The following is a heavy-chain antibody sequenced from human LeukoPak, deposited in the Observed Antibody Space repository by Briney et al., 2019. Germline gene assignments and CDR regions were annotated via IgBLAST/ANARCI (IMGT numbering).Heavy chain of an antibody. CDR2: IIPILGIA. Sequence: SVNVSCKASGGTFSSYAISWVRQAPGQGLEWMGRIIPILGIANYAQKFQGRVTITADKSTSTAYMELSSLRSEDTAVYYCARDFAVAGTGYDYWGQGTLVTVSS. CDR3: ARDFAVAGTGYDY. V-gene: IGHV1-69*04. J-gene: IGHJ4*02. D-gene: IGHD6-19*01. CDR1: GGTFSSYA.